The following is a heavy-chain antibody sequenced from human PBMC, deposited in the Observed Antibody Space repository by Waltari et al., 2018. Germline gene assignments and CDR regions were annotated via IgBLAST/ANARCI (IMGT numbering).Heavy chain of an antibody. CDR3: ARERGDIVLMVYAMGAFDI. CDR2: IIPIFGTA. Sequence: QVQLVQSGAEVKKPGSSVKVSCKASGGTFSSYAISWVRPAPAQGREWMGGIIPIFGTANYAQKFQGRVTITADESTSTAYMELSSLRSEDTAVYYCARERGDIVLMVYAMGAFDIWGQGTMVTVSS. CDR1: GGTFSSYA. V-gene: IGHV1-69*01. D-gene: IGHD2-8*01. J-gene: IGHJ3*02.